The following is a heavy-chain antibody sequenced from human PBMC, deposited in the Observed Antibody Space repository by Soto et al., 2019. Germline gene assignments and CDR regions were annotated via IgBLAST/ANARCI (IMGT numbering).Heavy chain of an antibody. Sequence: SETLSLTGTVSGGSIRSYYWSWIRQPPGKGLEWIGYIYYNGSTNYNPSLKSRVTISVDTSRNQFSLKLSSVTAADTAVYYCARGSNVAVAGFGLDDWGQGTLVTVS. D-gene: IGHD6-19*01. V-gene: IGHV4-59*01. CDR1: GGSIRSYY. CDR3: ARGSNVAVAGFGLDD. J-gene: IGHJ4*02. CDR2: IYYNGST.